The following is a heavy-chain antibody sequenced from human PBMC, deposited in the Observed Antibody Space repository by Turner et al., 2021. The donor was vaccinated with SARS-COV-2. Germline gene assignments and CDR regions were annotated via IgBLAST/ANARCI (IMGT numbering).Heavy chain of an antibody. V-gene: IGHV3-7*03. D-gene: IGHD3-22*01. CDR3: ARDSGYYRFDF. J-gene: IGHJ4*02. CDR1: GFTFSSYG. CDR2: ISQDGSQK. Sequence: VQLVESGGGVVQPGRSLRLSCAASGFTFSSYGMHWVRQAPGKGLEWVAIISQDGSQKNYVDSLRCRFTISRDNAKQSLYLQMNSLRADDTAVYYCARDSGYYRFDFWGQGTLVTVSS.